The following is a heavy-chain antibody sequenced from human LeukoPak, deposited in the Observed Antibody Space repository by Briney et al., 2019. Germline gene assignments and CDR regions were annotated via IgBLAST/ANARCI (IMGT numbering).Heavy chain of an antibody. CDR3: AKDRLLWFGELPIYFDY. V-gene: IGHV3-23*01. CDR2: ISGSGGST. D-gene: IGHD3-10*01. Sequence: GGSLRLSCADSAFTFSSYAVRWVRQAPGKGLEWVSTISGSGGSTYYADSVKGRFTISRDNSKNTLYLQMNSLRAEDTAVYYCAKDRLLWFGELPIYFDYWGQGTLVTVSS. J-gene: IGHJ4*02. CDR1: AFTFSSYA.